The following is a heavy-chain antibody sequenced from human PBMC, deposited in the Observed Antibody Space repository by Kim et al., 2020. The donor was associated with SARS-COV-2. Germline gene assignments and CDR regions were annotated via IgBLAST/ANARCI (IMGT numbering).Heavy chain of an antibody. V-gene: IGHV3-23*01. CDR3: AKDALKSYSGFLGYYMDV. Sequence: GGSLRLSCAASGFTFSSYAMSWVRQAPGKGLEWVSAISGSGGSTYYADSEKGRFTISRDNSKNTLYLQMNSLRAEDTAVYYCAKDALKSYSGFLGYYMDVWGKGTTVTVSS. CDR1: GFTFSSYA. J-gene: IGHJ6*03. D-gene: IGHD3-3*01. CDR2: ISGSGGST.